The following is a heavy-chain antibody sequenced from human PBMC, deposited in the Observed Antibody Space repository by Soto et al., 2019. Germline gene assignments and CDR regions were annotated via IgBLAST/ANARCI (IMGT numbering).Heavy chain of an antibody. CDR1: GGTFSSYT. D-gene: IGHD5-12*01. Sequence: QVQLVQSGAEVKKPGSSVKVSCKASGGTFSSYTISWVRQAPGQGLEWMGRIIPILGIASYAQKFQGRVTITADKSTSTAYMELSSLRSEDTAVYYCAGVATTHYNWFDPWGQGTLVTVSS. V-gene: IGHV1-69*02. J-gene: IGHJ5*02. CDR2: IIPILGIA. CDR3: AGVATTHYNWFDP.